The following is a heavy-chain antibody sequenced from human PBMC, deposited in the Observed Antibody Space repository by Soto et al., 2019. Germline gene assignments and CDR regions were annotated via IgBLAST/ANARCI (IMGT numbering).Heavy chain of an antibody. CDR2: IWYDGSKK. J-gene: IGHJ4*02. V-gene: IGHV3-33*01. CDR1: GFTFSSYG. Sequence: QVQLVESGGGVVQPGRSLRLSCAASGFTFSSYGMHWVRQAPGKGLEWVAVIWYDGSKKYYADSVKGRFTISRDNSKNTLYLQMNSLRAEDTAVYYCASGDVWASVVEDFDYWGQGTLVTVSS. D-gene: IGHD3-16*01. CDR3: ASGDVWASVVEDFDY.